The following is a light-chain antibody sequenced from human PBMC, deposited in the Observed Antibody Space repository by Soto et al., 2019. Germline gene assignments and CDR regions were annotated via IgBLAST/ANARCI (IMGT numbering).Light chain of an antibody. Sequence: QSALTRPASVSGSPGQSINISCTGTSSDVGGYNYVSWYQHHPGKAPKLIIYDVSNRPSGVSNPFSGSKSGNTASLTISGLQPEEEADYYCSSYTTSNTRQIVFGTGTKATVL. CDR3: SSYTTSNTRQIV. J-gene: IGLJ1*01. CDR2: DVS. V-gene: IGLV2-14*03. CDR1: SSDVGGYNY.